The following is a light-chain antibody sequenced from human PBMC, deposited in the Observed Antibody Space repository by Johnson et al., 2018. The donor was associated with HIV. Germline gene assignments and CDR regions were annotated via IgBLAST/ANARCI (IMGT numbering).Light chain of an antibody. CDR1: SSNIGNNY. V-gene: IGLV1-51*02. Sequence: QSMLTQPPSVSAAPGQKVTISCSGSSSNIGNNYVSWYQQFPGTAPKLLIYENNKRSSGIPDRFSGSKSGTSATLGITGLQTGDEADYYCGTWDSSLSGGVVGSGTKVTVL. CDR3: GTWDSSLSGGV. CDR2: ENN. J-gene: IGLJ1*01.